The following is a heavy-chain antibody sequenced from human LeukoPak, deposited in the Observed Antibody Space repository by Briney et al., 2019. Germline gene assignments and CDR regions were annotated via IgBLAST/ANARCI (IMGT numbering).Heavy chain of an antibody. CDR1: GFTFSTFS. D-gene: IGHD3-16*01. CDR3: ARRTFPNDAFDI. J-gene: IGHJ3*02. CDR2: ISGSGSDI. V-gene: IGHV3-21*01. Sequence: GGSLRLSCAASGFTFSTFSMNWVRQTPGKGLEWVSAISGSGSDIYYADSAKGRFTISRDNPKRSLYLQMNSLRAEDTAVYYCARRTFPNDAFDIWGQGTMVTVSS.